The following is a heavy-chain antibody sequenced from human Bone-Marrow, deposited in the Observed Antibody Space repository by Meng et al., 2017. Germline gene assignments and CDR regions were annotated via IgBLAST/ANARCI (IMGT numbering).Heavy chain of an antibody. V-gene: IGHV3-66*02. Sequence: GESLKISCAASGFTVSSSYMSWVRQPPGQGLEWVSVIYSSGITYYGDSVKGRFTISRDNSKNTLYLQMTSLTPEDTAVYYCARFLGSGAYTDWFDPWGQGTLVTVSS. J-gene: IGHJ5*02. CDR1: GFTVSSSY. CDR2: IYSSGIT. D-gene: IGHD3-10*01. CDR3: ARFLGSGAYTDWFDP.